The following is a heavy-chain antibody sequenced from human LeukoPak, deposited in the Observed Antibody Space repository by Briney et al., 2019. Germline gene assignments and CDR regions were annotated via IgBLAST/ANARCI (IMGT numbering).Heavy chain of an antibody. CDR2: IKQDGREK. J-gene: IGHJ4*02. D-gene: IGHD4-23*01. CDR1: GFTFTCCW. CDR3: ARVLGVTRYFDY. Sequence: PGGSLRLSCAASGFTFTCCWMSWVRQAPGKGLEWVASIKQDGREKFYADSVRGRFTFSRDNARNSLYLQMNSLRAEDTAVYYCARVLGVTRYFDYWGQGILVTVSS. V-gene: IGHV3-7*01.